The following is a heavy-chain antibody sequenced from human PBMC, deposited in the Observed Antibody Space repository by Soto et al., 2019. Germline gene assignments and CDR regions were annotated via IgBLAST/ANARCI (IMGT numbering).Heavy chain of an antibody. CDR3: ARVRYSGWYHPCFAY. CDR2: IYHSGST. V-gene: IGHV4-4*02. J-gene: IGHJ4*02. CDR1: GGAISSSNW. D-gene: IGHD6-19*01. Sequence: QVQLQESGPGLVKPSGTLSLTCAVSGGAISSSNWWSWVLQPPGKGLEWIGEIYHSGSTNYNPSLKSRVTISVDKSKNQFSLKLSSVTAADTAVYSCARVRYSGWYHPCFAYWGQGTLVTVSS.